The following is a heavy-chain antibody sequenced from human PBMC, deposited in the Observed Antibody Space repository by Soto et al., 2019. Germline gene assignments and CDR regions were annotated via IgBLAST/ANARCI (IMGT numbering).Heavy chain of an antibody. CDR1: GFTFRSYS. V-gene: IGHV3-48*01. J-gene: IGHJ5*02. Sequence: GGSLRLSCAASGFTFRSYSMNWVRQAPGKGLEWVSFLSSSTSTIYYADSVKGRFTISIDNAKNSLYLQMNSLRAEDTAVYYCARGGSLNWFDPWGQGTLVTVSS. CDR2: LSSSTSTI. CDR3: ARGGSLNWFDP. D-gene: IGHD3-10*01.